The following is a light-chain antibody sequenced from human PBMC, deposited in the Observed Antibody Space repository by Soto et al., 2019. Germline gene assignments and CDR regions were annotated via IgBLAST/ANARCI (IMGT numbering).Light chain of an antibody. J-gene: IGLJ2*01. CDR1: RSNIGSNY. CDR3: ATWDDSLRVVL. CDR2: RNN. Sequence: QSVLTQPPSASATPGQRVTISCSGGRSNIGSNYVYWYHHLPGTTPKLLIYRNNQRPSGVPDRLSASKSGTSASLAISGLRSEDEALYYCATWDDSLRVVLFGGGTELTVL. V-gene: IGLV1-47*01.